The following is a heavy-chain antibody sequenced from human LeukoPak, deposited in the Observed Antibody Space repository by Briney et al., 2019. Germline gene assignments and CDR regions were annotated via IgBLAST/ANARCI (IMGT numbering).Heavy chain of an antibody. CDR2: INHSGST. CDR3: ARGPLLRDMDY. CDR1: GGSISNGDHY. V-gene: IGHV4-34*01. Sequence: SETLSLTCTVSGGSISNGDHYWSWIRQRPGKGLEWIGEINHSGSTNYNPSLKSRVTISVDTSKNQFSLKLSSVTAADTAVYYCARGPLLRDMDYWGQGTLVTVSS. J-gene: IGHJ4*02.